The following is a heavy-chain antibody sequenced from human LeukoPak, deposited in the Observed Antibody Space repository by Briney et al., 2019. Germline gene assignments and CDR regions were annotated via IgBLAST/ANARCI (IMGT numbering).Heavy chain of an antibody. CDR3: ARGGPVVTPNWFDP. D-gene: IGHD4-23*01. J-gene: IGHJ5*02. CDR1: GGSFSGYY. CDR2: INHSGST. V-gene: IGHV4-34*01. Sequence: KPSETLSLTCAVYGGSFSGYYWSWIRQPPGKGLEWIGEINHSGSTNYNPSLKSRVTISVDTSKNQFSLKLSSVTAADTAVYYCARGGPVVTPNWFDPWGQGTLVTVSS.